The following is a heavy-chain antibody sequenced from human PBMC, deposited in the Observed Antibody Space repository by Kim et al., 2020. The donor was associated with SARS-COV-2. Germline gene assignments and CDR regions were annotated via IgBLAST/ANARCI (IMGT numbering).Heavy chain of an antibody. V-gene: IGHV3-9*01. J-gene: IGHJ6*02. D-gene: IGHD5-12*01. CDR2: ISWNSGSI. Sequence: GGSLRLSCAASGFTFGDYAMHWVRQAPGKGLEWVSGISWNSGSIGYADSVKGRFTISRDNAKNSLYLQMNSLRAEDTALYYCAKWGVVDIVATPLYYYGMDVWGQGTTVTVSS. CDR1: GFTFGDYA. CDR3: AKWGVVDIVATPLYYYGMDV.